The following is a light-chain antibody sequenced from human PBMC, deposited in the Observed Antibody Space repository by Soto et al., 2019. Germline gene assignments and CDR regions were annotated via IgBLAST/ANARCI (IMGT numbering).Light chain of an antibody. Sequence: QTVVTQEPSFSVSPGGTVTLTCGLSSGSVSTTYYPSWYQQTPGQAPRTLIYSTNTLSSGVPDRFSGSILGNKAALTITGAQADDESDYYCVLYMGSGISLFGGGTQLTVL. V-gene: IGLV8-61*01. CDR1: SGSVSTTYY. CDR2: STN. J-gene: IGLJ2*01. CDR3: VLYMGSGISL.